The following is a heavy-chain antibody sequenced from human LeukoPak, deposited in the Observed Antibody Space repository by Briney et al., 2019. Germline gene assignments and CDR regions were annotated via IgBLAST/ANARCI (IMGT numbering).Heavy chain of an antibody. J-gene: IGHJ4*02. Sequence: ASVKVSCKASGYTFTSYGISWVRQAPGQGLEWMGWISAYNGNTNYAQKLQGRVTMTTDTSTSTAYMELRSLRSDDTAVYYCARDREVFGSSWTAKFDYWGQGTLVTVSS. D-gene: IGHD6-13*01. CDR3: ARDREVFGSSWTAKFDY. CDR2: ISAYNGNT. V-gene: IGHV1-18*01. CDR1: GYTFTSYG.